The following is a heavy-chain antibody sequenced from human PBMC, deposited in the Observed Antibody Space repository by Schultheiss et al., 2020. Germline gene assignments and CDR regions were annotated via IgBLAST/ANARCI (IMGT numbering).Heavy chain of an antibody. CDR1: GGSFSGYY. CDR2: INHSGST. Sequence: GSLRLSCAVYGGSFSGYYWSWIRQPPGKGLEWIGEINHSGSTNYNPSLKSRVTISVDTSKNQFSLKLSPVTAADTAVYYCARGWSYYDSSGYYSRYYFDYWGQGTLVTVSS. D-gene: IGHD3-22*01. J-gene: IGHJ4*02. CDR3: ARGWSYYDSSGYYSRYYFDY. V-gene: IGHV4-34*01.